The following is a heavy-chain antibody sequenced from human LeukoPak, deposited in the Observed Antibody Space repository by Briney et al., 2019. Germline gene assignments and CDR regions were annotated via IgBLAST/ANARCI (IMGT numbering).Heavy chain of an antibody. D-gene: IGHD1-26*01. Sequence: GASVKVSCKTSGYSFTGYYMHWVRQAPGQGLEWMGWINPNTGVTNYAQKFQGRVTMTRDTSITTAYMDLSSLRSDDTAVYYCARDGMRGLHSGMDVWGQGTTVTVSS. CDR3: ARDGMRGLHSGMDV. V-gene: IGHV1-2*02. CDR1: GYSFTGYY. J-gene: IGHJ6*02. CDR2: INPNTGVT.